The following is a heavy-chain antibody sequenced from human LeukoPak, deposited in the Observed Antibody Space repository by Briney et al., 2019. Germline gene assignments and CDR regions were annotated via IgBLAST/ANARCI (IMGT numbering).Heavy chain of an antibody. V-gene: IGHV1-8*02. J-gene: IGHJ4*02. CDR1: GGTFSSYA. CDR2: MNPNSGNT. Sequence: ASVKVSCKASGGTFSSYAISWVRQAPGQGLEWMGWMNPNSGNTGYAQKFQGRVTMTRNTSISTAYMELSSLRSEDTAVYYCASSNAGIDYWGQGTLVTVSS. CDR3: ASSNAGIDY.